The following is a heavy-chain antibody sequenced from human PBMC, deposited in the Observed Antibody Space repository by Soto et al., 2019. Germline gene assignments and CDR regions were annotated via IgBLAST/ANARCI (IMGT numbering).Heavy chain of an antibody. V-gene: IGHV4-31*03. J-gene: IGHJ4*02. CDR2: IYYSGST. Sequence: QVQLQESGPGLVKPSQTLSLTCTVSGCSISSGVYYWSWIRQHPVKGLEWIGYIYYSGSTYYNPSLKSRVTISVDTSKNQCSLQLSSVTGADTAVYYCARRYGGNSGDYWGQGTLVTVSS. CDR3: ARRYGGNSGDY. D-gene: IGHD2-21*02. CDR1: GCSISSGVYY.